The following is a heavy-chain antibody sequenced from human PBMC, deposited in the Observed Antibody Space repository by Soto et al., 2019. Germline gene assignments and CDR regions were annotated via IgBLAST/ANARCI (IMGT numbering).Heavy chain of an antibody. CDR1: GFTFSSYS. D-gene: IGHD2-2*01. CDR2: ISSSSSTI. V-gene: IGHV3-48*01. J-gene: IGHJ4*02. Sequence: GGSLRLSCAASGFTFSSYSMNWVRQAPGKGLEWVSYISSSSSTIYYADSVKGRFTISRDNAKNSLYLQMNSLRAEDTAVYYCARVSRELLSGYWGQGTLVTVSS. CDR3: ARVSRELLSGY.